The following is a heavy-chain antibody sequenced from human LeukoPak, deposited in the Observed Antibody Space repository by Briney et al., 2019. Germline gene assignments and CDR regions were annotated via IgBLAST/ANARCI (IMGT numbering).Heavy chain of an antibody. CDR1: GYTFTSYD. CDR3: ARAHYGDPLGY. D-gene: IGHD4-17*01. J-gene: IGHJ4*02. Sequence: KVSCKAAGYTFTSYDINWGRQAPGEGVEWMGWMKTKRGKTDYAQKLKGRVTMNKNSSRSRANMEVSSLRSEDTAVYYCARAHYGDPLGYWGEGTLVTVSS. V-gene: IGHV1-8*01. CDR2: MKTKRGKT.